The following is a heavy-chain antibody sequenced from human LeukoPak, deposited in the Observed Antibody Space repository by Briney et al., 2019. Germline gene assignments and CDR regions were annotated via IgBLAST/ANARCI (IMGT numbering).Heavy chain of an antibody. D-gene: IGHD3-9*01. CDR1: GGSISSYY. Sequence: PSETLSLTCTVSGGSISSYYWSWIRQPPGKGLEWIGYIYYSGSTNYNPSLKSRVTISVDTSKNQFSLKLSSVTAADTAVYYCARVLGSRLRLVKLSYYFDYWGQGTLVTVSS. CDR3: ARVLGSRLRLVKLSYYFDY. CDR2: IYYSGST. V-gene: IGHV4-59*01. J-gene: IGHJ4*02.